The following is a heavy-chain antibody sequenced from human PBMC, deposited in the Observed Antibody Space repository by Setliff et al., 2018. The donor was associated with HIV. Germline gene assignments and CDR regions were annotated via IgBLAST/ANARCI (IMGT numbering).Heavy chain of an antibody. V-gene: IGHV1-3*01. CDR2: INAGNGNT. D-gene: IGHD3-10*01. Sequence: EASVKVSCKTSRYTFTSSAIHWVRQAPGQGLEWMGWINAGNGNTKYSQKLQGRVTITRDTSASTAHMELSSLRSEDTAVYYCARDSRYGSGSYYTANSFDYWGQGTLVTVPQ. CDR1: RYTFTSSA. J-gene: IGHJ4*02. CDR3: ARDSRYGSGSYYTANSFDY.